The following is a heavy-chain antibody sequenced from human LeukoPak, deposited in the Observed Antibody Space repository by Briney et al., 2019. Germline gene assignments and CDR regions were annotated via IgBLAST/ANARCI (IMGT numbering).Heavy chain of an antibody. Sequence: PSETLSLTCTVSGGSLSTYYWSWIRQPPGKGLEWMGYIYYTASANYNPSLKSRVTISVDTSKNQFSLKVTSVTAADTAVYFCAGGGQWFAFDYWGRGTLVTVSS. CDR1: GGSLSTYY. J-gene: IGHJ4*02. CDR3: AGGGQWFAFDY. CDR2: IYYTASA. D-gene: IGHD3-10*01. V-gene: IGHV4-59*01.